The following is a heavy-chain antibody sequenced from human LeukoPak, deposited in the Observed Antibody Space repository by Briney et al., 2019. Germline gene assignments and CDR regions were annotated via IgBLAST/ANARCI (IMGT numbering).Heavy chain of an antibody. CDR2: IYHSGST. CDR3: ARNFQWMQLSDGFDY. V-gene: IGHV4-38-2*01. CDR1: GGSFSGYY. Sequence: SETLSLTCAVYGGSFSGYYWGWIRQPPGKGLEWIGSIYHSGSTYYNPSLKSRVTISVDTSKNQFSLKLSSVTAADTAVYYCARNFQWMQLSDGFDYWGQGTLVTVSS. D-gene: IGHD5-18*01. J-gene: IGHJ4*02.